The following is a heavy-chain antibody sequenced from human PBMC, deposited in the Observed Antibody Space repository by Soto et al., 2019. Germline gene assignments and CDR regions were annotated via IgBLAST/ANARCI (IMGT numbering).Heavy chain of an antibody. V-gene: IGHV1-69*01. CDR3: ARDVGFDAFDI. CDR1: GGTFSTYA. Sequence: QVQLVQSGAEVKTPGSSVKVSCKTSGGTFSTYAISWVRQAPGQGLEWLGGIIPTFRTTSYAQKFRGRVTISADESTGTAYMELSSLRSEDTAVYYCARDVGFDAFDIWGQGTMVTVSS. D-gene: IGHD1-26*01. CDR2: IIPTFRTT. J-gene: IGHJ3*02.